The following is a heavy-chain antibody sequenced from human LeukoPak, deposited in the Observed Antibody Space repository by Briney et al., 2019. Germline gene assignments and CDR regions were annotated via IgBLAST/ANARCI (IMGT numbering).Heavy chain of an antibody. Sequence: SETLSLTCTVSGGPISSYYWSWIRQPPGKGLEWIGYIYYSGSTNYNPSLKSRVTISVDTSKNQFSLKLSSVTAADTAVYYCARLASLTTVTPDYWGQGTLVTVSS. CDR3: ARLASLTTVTPDY. J-gene: IGHJ4*02. CDR2: IYYSGST. V-gene: IGHV4-59*08. CDR1: GGPISSYY. D-gene: IGHD4-11*01.